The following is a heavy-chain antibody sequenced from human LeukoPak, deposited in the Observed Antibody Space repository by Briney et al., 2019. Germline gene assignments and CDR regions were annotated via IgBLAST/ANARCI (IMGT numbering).Heavy chain of an antibody. V-gene: IGHV3-30-3*01. J-gene: IGHJ4*02. CDR3: ASRHCTGGSCYFDY. CDR2: ISYDGSNK. CDR1: GFTFSSYA. D-gene: IGHD2-15*01. Sequence: GGSLRLSCAASGFTFSSYAMHWVRQAPGKGLEWVAVISYDGSNKYYADSVKGRFTISRDNSKNTLYLQMNSLRAEDTAVYYCASRHCTGGSCYFDYWGQGTLVTVSS.